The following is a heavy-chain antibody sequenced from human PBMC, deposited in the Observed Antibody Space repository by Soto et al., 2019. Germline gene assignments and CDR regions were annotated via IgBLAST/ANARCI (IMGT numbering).Heavy chain of an antibody. CDR1: GFTFSSYS. Sequence: EVQLVESGGGLVKPGGSLRLSCAASGFTFSSYSMNWVRQAPGKGLEWVSSISSSSSYIYYADSVKGRFTISRDNAKNSLYLQINSLRAEDTAVYYCARESYLYYYDSSGPPGGMDVWGQGTTVTVSS. CDR2: ISSSSSYI. J-gene: IGHJ6*02. V-gene: IGHV3-21*01. CDR3: ARESYLYYYDSSGPPGGMDV. D-gene: IGHD3-22*01.